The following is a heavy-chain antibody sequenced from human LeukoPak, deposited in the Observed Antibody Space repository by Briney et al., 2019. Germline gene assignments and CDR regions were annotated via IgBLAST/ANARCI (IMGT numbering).Heavy chain of an antibody. CDR1: GAPISSYY. J-gene: IGHJ4*02. CDR2: IYYSGST. CDR3: ASVDFGNAPLFDY. D-gene: IGHD2-15*01. Sequence: SETLSLTCTVSGAPISSYYWSWIRQPPVKGLKWIGYIYYSGSTNYNPSLKSRVTLSVDTSKKQLSLKLSSVTAADTAVYYCASVDFGNAPLFDYWGQGSLVTVSS. V-gene: IGHV4-59*08.